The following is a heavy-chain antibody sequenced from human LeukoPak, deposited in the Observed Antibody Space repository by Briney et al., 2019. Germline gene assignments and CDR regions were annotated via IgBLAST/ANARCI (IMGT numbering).Heavy chain of an antibody. Sequence: SQTLSLTCAISGDSVSINSAAWNRIRQSPSRGLEWLGRTYQRSKWYNDYAVSVKSRITINPDISKNQFSLQLNSVTPEDTAVYYCARSPSPYSSGWYFDYWGQGTPVTVSS. CDR1: GDSVSINSAA. J-gene: IGHJ4*02. CDR2: TYQRSKWYN. D-gene: IGHD6-19*01. CDR3: ARSPSPYSSGWYFDY. V-gene: IGHV6-1*01.